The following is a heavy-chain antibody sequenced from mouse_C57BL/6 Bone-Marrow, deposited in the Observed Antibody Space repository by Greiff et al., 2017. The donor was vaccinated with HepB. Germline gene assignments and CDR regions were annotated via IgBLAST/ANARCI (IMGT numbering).Heavy chain of an antibody. V-gene: IGHV1-69*01. Sequence: QVQLQQPGAELVMPGASVKLSCKASGYTFTSYWMHWVKQRPGQGLEWIGEIDPSDSYTNYNQKFKGKSTLTVDKSSSPAYMQLSSLTSEDSAVYYGARGGGYDGFDYWGQGTTLTVSS. J-gene: IGHJ2*01. CDR3: ARGGGYDGFDY. CDR1: GYTFTSYW. D-gene: IGHD2-2*01. CDR2: IDPSDSYT.